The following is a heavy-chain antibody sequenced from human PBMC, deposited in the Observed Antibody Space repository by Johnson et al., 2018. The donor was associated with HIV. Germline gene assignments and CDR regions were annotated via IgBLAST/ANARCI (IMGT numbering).Heavy chain of an antibody. CDR2: ISYAGSNK. V-gene: IGHV3-30*18. CDR3: AKDSKRELVQGKDAFDF. J-gene: IGHJ3*01. Sequence: QVQLVESGGGVVQPGRSLRLSCAASGFTFSSYGMHWVRQAPGKGLEWVAVISYAGSNKYYADSVKGRFTISRDNSKNTLDLQMNILRTEDTAVYYCAKDSKRELVQGKDAFDFWGQGTMVTVSS. CDR1: GFTFSSYG. D-gene: IGHD4-11*01.